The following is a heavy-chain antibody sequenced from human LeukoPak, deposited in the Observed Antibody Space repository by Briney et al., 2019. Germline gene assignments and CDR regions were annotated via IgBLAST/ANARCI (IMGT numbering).Heavy chain of an antibody. J-gene: IGHJ5*02. Sequence: SETLSLTCAVSGASISSNNLWSWVRQSPAKGLEWIGEIYHTGITNYMPSLKSRVTISVDTSKNQFSLKLSSVTAADTAVYYCARGDLGYCSGGSCYGDWFDPWGQGTLVTVSS. CDR3: ARGDLGYCSGGSCYGDWFDP. D-gene: IGHD2-15*01. V-gene: IGHV4-4*02. CDR2: IYHTGIT. CDR1: GASISSNNL.